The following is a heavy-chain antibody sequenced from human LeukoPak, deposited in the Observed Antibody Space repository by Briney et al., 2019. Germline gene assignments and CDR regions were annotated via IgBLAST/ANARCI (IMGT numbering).Heavy chain of an antibody. D-gene: IGHD1-1*01. Sequence: SETLSLTCTVSGGSISSYYWSWIRQPAGKGLEWIGRIYTSGSTSYNPSLKSRVTMSVDTSKNQFSLKLSSVTAADTAVYYCARDTDNRDAFDIWGQGTMVTVSS. CDR1: GGSISSYY. CDR3: ARDTDNRDAFDI. CDR2: IYTSGST. V-gene: IGHV4-4*07. J-gene: IGHJ3*02.